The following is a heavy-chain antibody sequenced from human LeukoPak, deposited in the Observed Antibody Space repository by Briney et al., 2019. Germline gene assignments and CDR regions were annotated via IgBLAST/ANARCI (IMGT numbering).Heavy chain of an antibody. CDR3: ARGFISWNYYMDV. V-gene: IGHV3-30*04. Sequence: QPGRSLRLSCAASGFTFSSYAMHWVRQAPGKGLEWLSLISYDGSNTYYADSVKGRFTTSRDNSKNTLYLQMNSLRGEDTAVYYCARGFISWNYYMDVWGNGTTVTVSS. J-gene: IGHJ6*03. CDR1: GFTFSSYA. D-gene: IGHD1-1*01. CDR2: ISYDGSNT.